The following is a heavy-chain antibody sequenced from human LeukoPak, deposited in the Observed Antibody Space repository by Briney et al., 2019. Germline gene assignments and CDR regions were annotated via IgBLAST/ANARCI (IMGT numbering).Heavy chain of an antibody. Sequence: SETLSLTCAVYGGSFSGYYWSWIRQPPGKGLEWIGEINHSGSTNYNPSLKSRVTISVDTSKNQFSLKLSSVTAADTAVYYCARDTETGLYYFDYWGQGTLVTVSS. CDR1: GGSFSGYY. V-gene: IGHV4-34*01. CDR3: ARDTETGLYYFDY. CDR2: INHSGST. D-gene: IGHD3-9*01. J-gene: IGHJ4*02.